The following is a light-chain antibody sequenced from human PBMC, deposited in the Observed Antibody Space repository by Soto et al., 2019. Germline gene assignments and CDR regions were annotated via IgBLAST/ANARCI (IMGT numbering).Light chain of an antibody. CDR2: DPS. V-gene: IGKV1-33*01. CDR1: QDIRSN. CDR3: QQYDNLPFT. Sequence: DIQMFQFPSSLSASVGDRVTITCQASQDIRSNLNWYQHNPGKSPTLLIYDPSNLETGVPSRFSGSGSVTDFTFTITSLQPEDIAPYYCQQYDNLPFTFGPGTKVDIK. J-gene: IGKJ3*01.